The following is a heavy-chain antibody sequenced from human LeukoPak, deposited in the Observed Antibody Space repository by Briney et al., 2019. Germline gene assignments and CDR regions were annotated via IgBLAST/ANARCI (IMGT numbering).Heavy chain of an antibody. V-gene: IGHV1-2*02. CDR2: INPNSGGT. CDR1: GYTFTGYY. CDR3: ARESSGQYYFDY. D-gene: IGHD6-25*01. Sequence: GASVKVSCKASGYTFTGYYMHWVRQAPGRGLDWMGWINPNSGGTNYAQKFQGRVTMTRDTSISTAYMELSRLRSDDTAVYYCARESSGQYYFDYWGQGTLVTVSS. J-gene: IGHJ4*02.